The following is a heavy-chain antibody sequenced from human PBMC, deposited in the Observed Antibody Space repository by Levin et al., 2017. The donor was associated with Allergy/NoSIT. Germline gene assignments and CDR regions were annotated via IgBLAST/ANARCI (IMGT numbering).Heavy chain of an antibody. V-gene: IGHV4-34*01. CDR2: ITHILIT. J-gene: IGHJ5*02. CDR3: ANSGRHYCSNTSCDWLPSWFDP. D-gene: IGHD2-2*01. Sequence: SETLSLTCAIYVCSFLGYYCSFIRHPPGKGLEWIFEITHILITNYNPSLKSRVTISIDTSKNQFSLKLRSVTAADTAVYYCANSGRHYCSNTSCDWLPSWFDPWGQGALVTVSS. CDR1: VCSFLGYY.